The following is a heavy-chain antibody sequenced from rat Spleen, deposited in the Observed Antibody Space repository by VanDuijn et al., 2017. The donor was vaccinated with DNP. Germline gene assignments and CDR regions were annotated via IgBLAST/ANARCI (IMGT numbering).Heavy chain of an antibody. V-gene: IGHV5-22*01. Sequence: EVQLVESGGGLVQPGNSLKLSCADSGFTFSDYYMAWVRQAPTKGLEWVAYISYNGGSTYYGDSVKCRVTISRDNAKITLYLQMNSLRSEDMATYYCARRYYGSYFDYWGQGVMVTVSS. CDR3: ARRYYGSYFDY. D-gene: IGHD1-6*01. CDR2: ISYNGGST. CDR1: GFTFSDYY. J-gene: IGHJ2*01.